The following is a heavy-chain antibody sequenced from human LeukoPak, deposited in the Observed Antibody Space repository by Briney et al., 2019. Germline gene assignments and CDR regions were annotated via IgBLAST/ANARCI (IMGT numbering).Heavy chain of an antibody. D-gene: IGHD3-22*01. CDR1: GFTVSSNY. CDR3: ARERVQYYDSSGYVDS. J-gene: IGHJ4*02. CDR2: IYSGGNT. Sequence: GGSLRLSCAASGFTVSSNYMTWVRQAPGKGLEWVSVIYSGGNTYYADSVKGRFTTSRDNSKNTLYLQMNSLRAEDTAVYYCARERVQYYDSSGYVDSWGQGTLVAVSS. V-gene: IGHV3-66*01.